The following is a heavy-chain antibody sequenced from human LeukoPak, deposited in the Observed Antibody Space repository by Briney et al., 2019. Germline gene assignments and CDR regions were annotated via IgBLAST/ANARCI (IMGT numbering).Heavy chain of an antibody. J-gene: IGHJ4*02. CDR2: IAHHGNNK. Sequence: GGSLRLSCAASGFTFSNYAMHWVRQGPGKGLEWVAYIAHHGNNKYYVDSVKGRFTISRDNSEKTLYLQMDSLRADDTAVYYCAKDGSWSCTDWGQGTLVTVSS. V-gene: IGHV3-30*02. CDR3: AKDGSWSCTD. CDR1: GFTFSNYA. D-gene: IGHD2-8*02.